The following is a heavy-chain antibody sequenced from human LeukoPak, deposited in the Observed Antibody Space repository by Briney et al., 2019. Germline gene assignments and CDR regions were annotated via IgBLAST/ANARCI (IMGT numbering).Heavy chain of an antibody. D-gene: IGHD6-13*01. CDR3: AKDGTAAGNIDY. CDR2: IRYDGSNK. Sequence: GGSLRLSCAASGFTFSSYGMHWVRQAPGKGLEWVAFIRYDGSNKYYADSVKGRFTISRDNSKNTLYLQMNSLRAEATAVYYCAKDGTAAGNIDYWGQGTLVTVSS. V-gene: IGHV3-30*02. CDR1: GFTFSSYG. J-gene: IGHJ4*02.